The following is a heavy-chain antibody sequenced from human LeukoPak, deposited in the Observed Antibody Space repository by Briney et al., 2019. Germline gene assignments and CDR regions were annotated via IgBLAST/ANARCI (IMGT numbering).Heavy chain of an antibody. J-gene: IGHJ4*02. Sequence: PGGSLRLSCAASGFTFSYYGIHWVRQAPGKGLEWVAFIRYDEINKYYADSVKGRFTISRDNSKNTLYLQMNSLRAEDTAVYYCANLYSGGSNFDFWGQGTLVTVSS. CDR2: IRYDEINK. CDR3: ANLYSGGSNFDF. CDR1: GFTFSYYG. D-gene: IGHD1-26*01. V-gene: IGHV3-30*02.